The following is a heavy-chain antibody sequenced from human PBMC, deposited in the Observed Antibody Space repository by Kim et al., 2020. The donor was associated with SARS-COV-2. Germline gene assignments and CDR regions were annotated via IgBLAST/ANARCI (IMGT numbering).Heavy chain of an antibody. Sequence: GESLKISCKGSGYSFTSYWIGWVRQMPGKGLEWMGIIYPGDSDTRYSPSFQGQVTISADKSISTAYLQWSSLKASDTAMYYCARLAVWYSGSYPYFDYWGQGTLVTVSS. CDR2: IYPGDSDT. CDR1: GYSFTSYW. CDR3: ARLAVWYSGSYPYFDY. D-gene: IGHD1-26*01. V-gene: IGHV5-51*01. J-gene: IGHJ4*02.